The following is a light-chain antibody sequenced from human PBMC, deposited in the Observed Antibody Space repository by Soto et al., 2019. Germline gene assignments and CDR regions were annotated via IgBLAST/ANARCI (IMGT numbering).Light chain of an antibody. Sequence: QSVLTQPPSASGAPGQRVTISCTGGSSNIGAGYDVHWYQQLPGTVPKLLIYGNTNRPSGVPDRFSGSKSGTSASLAITGLQAEDEADYYCQSYDSSLSGWVFGGGTKLTVL. CDR2: GNT. V-gene: IGLV1-40*01. CDR1: SSNIGAGYD. CDR3: QSYDSSLSGWV. J-gene: IGLJ3*02.